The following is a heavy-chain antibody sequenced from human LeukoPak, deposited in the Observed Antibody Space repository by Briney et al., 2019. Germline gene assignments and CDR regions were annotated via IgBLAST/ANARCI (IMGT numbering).Heavy chain of an antibody. Sequence: PGRSLRLSCTASGFTFSHYGMFWVRQAPDKGLEWVAVIWSDGSIQYYADSVKGRFTISRDNSMNTVYLQMNSLRAKDTAVYYCATGYDSSGYYSFDYWGQGTLVTISS. CDR1: GFTFSHYG. J-gene: IGHJ4*02. CDR3: ATGYDSSGYYSFDY. D-gene: IGHD3-22*01. CDR2: IWSDGSIQ. V-gene: IGHV3-33*01.